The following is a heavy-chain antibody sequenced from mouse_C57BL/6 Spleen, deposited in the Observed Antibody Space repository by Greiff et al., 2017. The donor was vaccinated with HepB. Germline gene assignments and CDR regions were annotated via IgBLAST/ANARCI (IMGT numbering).Heavy chain of an antibody. CDR2: ISDGGSYT. Sequence: EVHLVESGGGLVKPGGSLKLSCAASGFTFSSYAMSWVRQTPEKRLEWVATISDGGSYTYYPDNVKGRFTISRDNAKNNLYLQMSHLKSEDTAMYYCARDYRNYYGSSLFAYWGQGTLVTVSA. J-gene: IGHJ3*01. CDR3: ARDYRNYYGSSLFAY. D-gene: IGHD1-1*01. V-gene: IGHV5-4*01. CDR1: GFTFSSYA.